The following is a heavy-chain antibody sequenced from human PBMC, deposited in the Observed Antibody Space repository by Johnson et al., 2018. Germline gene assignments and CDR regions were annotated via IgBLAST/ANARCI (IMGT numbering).Heavy chain of an antibody. CDR2: IYLDGSEK. CDR3: AKERDPTLYSYVSNDYPVVDS. CDR1: GFNFYTYW. D-gene: IGHD3-22*01. Sequence: VQLVQSGGGLVQPGGSLRLSCAASGFNFYTYWMTWIRQAPGKGLEWVANIYLDGSEKYYADSVKGRFTISRDNAKNSLYLQIDSLRADDTAVYYCAKERDPTLYSYVSNDYPVVDSWGQGTLVTVSS. J-gene: IGHJ4*02. V-gene: IGHV3-7*01.